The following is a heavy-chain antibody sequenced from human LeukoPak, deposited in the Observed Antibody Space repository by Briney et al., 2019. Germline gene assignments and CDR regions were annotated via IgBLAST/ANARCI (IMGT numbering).Heavy chain of an antibody. CDR2: IYYSGST. CDR1: GGSISSGDYY. V-gene: IGHV4-30-4*08. J-gene: IGHJ4*02. CDR3: ARSLGYCSGTSCYGGDFDY. Sequence: PSQTLSLTCTVSGGSISSGDYYWTWIRQPPGKGLEWIGYIYYSGSTYYNPSLKSRVTISVDTSKNQFSLRLSSVTAADTAVYYCARSLGYCSGTSCYGGDFDYWGQGTLVTVSS. D-gene: IGHD2-2*01.